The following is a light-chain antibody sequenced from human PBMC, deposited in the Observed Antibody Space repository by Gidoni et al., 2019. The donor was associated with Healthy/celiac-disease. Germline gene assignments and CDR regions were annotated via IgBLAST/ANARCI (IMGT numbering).Light chain of an antibody. CDR3: QSYDSSLSGRVV. CDR2: GNS. CDR1: SSHIGAGYD. V-gene: IGLV1-40*01. Sequence: QSVLTPPPSVSGAPAQRVPISCTGSSSHIGAGYDVHWYQQLPGTAPKLLIYGNSNRPSGVPDRFSGSKSGTSASLAITGLQAEDEADYYCQSYDSSLSGRVVFGGGTKLTVL. J-gene: IGLJ2*01.